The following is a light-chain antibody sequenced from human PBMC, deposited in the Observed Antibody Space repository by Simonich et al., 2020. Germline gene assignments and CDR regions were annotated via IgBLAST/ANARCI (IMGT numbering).Light chain of an antibody. Sequence: QSALTQPASVSGSPGQSITISCTGTSSDVGSYNLVSWYQQHPGKAPKLMIYEGSKRPSGVSHRLSGSKSGNTASLTISGLQAEDEADYYCCSYAGSSTFVFGGGTKLTVL. J-gene: IGLJ2*01. CDR3: CSYAGSSTFV. CDR2: EGS. CDR1: SSDVGSYNL. V-gene: IGLV2-23*03.